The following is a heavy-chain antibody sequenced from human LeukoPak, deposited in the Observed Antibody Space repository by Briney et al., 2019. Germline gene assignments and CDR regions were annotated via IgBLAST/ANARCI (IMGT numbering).Heavy chain of an antibody. J-gene: IGHJ3*02. V-gene: IGHV3-7*03. CDR3: AKDEFVASDFTGAFDI. Sequence: GGSLRLSCAASGFTFSSYWMSWVRQAPGKGLEWVANIKQDGSEKCYVDSVKGRFTISRDNARNSLYLQMNSLRAEDMALYYCAKDEFVASDFTGAFDIWGQGTMVTVSS. CDR2: IKQDGSEK. CDR1: GFTFSSYW. D-gene: IGHD2-8*02.